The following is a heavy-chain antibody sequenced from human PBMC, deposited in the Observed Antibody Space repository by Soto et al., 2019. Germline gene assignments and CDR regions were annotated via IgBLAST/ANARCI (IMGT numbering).Heavy chain of an antibody. Sequence: QVQLQQWGAGLLKPSETLSLTCAVYGGSFSGYYWSWIRQPPGKGLEWIGEINHSGSTNYNPSLKSRVTISVDTSKNQFSLKLSSVTAADTAVYYCARQGYCSSTSCRFGGAPFDYWGQGTLVTVSS. J-gene: IGHJ4*02. CDR2: INHSGST. CDR3: ARQGYCSSTSCRFGGAPFDY. D-gene: IGHD2-2*01. CDR1: GGSFSGYY. V-gene: IGHV4-34*01.